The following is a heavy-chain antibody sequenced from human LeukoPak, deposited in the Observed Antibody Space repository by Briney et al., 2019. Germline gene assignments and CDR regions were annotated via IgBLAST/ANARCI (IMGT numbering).Heavy chain of an antibody. CDR2: IWYDGSKK. Sequence: GGSLTLSCAPFGFTFTDHAMHWLPQAPGKGREGVAVIWYDGSKKYYADSVKGRFTISRDNSKNTLYLQMNTPRADDTAVYYCARGSSSNWYLFDYWGQGALVTVSS. V-gene: IGHV3-33*01. CDR3: ARGSSSNWYLFDY. CDR1: GFTFTDHA. D-gene: IGHD6-13*01. J-gene: IGHJ4*02.